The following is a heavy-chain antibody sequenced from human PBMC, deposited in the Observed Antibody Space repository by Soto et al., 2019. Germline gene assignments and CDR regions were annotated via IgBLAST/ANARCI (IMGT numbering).Heavy chain of an antibody. CDR3: ARRDPSGSYSYYFDY. CDR1: GGSISSYY. D-gene: IGHD3-10*01. J-gene: IGHJ4*02. V-gene: IGHV4-59*08. Sequence: SETLSLTCTVSGGSISSYYWSWIRQPPGKGLEWIGYIYYSGSTNYNPSLKSRVTISVDTSKNQFSLKLSSVTAADTAVYYCARRDPSGSYSYYFDYWGQGTLVTVSS. CDR2: IYYSGST.